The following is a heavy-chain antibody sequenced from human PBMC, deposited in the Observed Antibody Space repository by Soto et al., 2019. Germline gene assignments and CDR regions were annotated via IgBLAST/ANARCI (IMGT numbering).Heavy chain of an antibody. CDR1: GFTFSLHA. J-gene: IGHJ4*02. CDR2: LSGSGGST. V-gene: IGHV3-23*01. CDR3: AQDRQQRIPRSFDN. D-gene: IGHD6-13*01. Sequence: EVQLLQSGGGLVQPGGSLRLSCAASGFTFSLHAMNWVRQATGKGLHWVSTLSGSGGSTYYADSVKGRFTISRDNSKNIVYLQMNSLRADDTAVYYCAQDRQQRIPRSFDNWGQGTQVTVSS.